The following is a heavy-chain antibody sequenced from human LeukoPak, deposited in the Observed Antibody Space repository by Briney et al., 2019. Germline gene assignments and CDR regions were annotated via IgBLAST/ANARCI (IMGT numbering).Heavy chain of an antibody. CDR1: GYTFTSYG. CDR3: AGGRGYSSSWLHAFDI. V-gene: IGHV1-18*01. CDR2: ISAYNGNT. J-gene: IGHJ3*02. D-gene: IGHD6-13*01. Sequence: ASVKVSCKASGYTFTSYGISWVRQAPGQGLEWMGWISAYNGNTNYAQKLQGRVTMTTDTSTSTAYMELRSLRSDDTAVYYCAGGRGYSSSWLHAFDIWGQGTMVTVSS.